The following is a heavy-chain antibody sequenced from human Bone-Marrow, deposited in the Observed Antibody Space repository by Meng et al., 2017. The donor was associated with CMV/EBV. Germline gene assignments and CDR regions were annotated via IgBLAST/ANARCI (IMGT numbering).Heavy chain of an antibody. J-gene: IGHJ4*02. D-gene: IGHD6-13*01. CDR3: ARQSNTGYSSSHGDY. V-gene: IGHV4-39*01. CDR1: GGSISSSSYY. CDR2: IYYSGST. Sequence: GSLRLSCTVSGGSISSSSYYWGWIRQPPGKGLEWIGSIYYSGSTYYNPSLKSRVTISVDTSKNQFSLKLSSVTAADTAVYYCARQSNTGYSSSHGDYWGQRTLVTVSS.